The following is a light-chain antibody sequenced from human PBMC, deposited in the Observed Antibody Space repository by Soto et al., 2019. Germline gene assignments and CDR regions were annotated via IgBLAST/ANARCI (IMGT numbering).Light chain of an antibody. CDR1: SSNIGSNY. Sequence: QSVLTQPPSASGTPGQRVTISCSGSSSNIGSNYVYWYQQVPGTAPKLLIYRNNQRPSGVPDRFSGSKSGTSASLAISGLRAEDEADYYWAAWYCSLSVYWVFGGGTKLTVL. V-gene: IGLV1-47*01. CDR2: RNN. CDR3: AAWYCSLSVYWV. J-gene: IGLJ3*02.